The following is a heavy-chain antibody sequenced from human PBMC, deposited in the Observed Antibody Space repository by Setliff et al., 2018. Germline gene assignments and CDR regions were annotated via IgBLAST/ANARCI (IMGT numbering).Heavy chain of an antibody. V-gene: IGHV3-7*01. CDR3: ARLGGQLGQTRSNYYYYYMDV. Sequence: GGSLRLSCAASGFTFSSYWMSWVRQAPGKGLEWVANIKQDGSEKYYVDSVKGRFTISRDNAKNSLYLQMNSLGVEDTAVFYCARLGGQLGQTRSNYYYYYMDVWGKGTTVTVSS. J-gene: IGHJ6*03. CDR1: GFTFSSYW. CDR2: IKQDGSEK. D-gene: IGHD6-6*01.